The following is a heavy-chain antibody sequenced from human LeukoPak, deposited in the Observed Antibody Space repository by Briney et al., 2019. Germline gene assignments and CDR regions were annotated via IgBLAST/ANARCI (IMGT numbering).Heavy chain of an antibody. D-gene: IGHD3-22*01. CDR1: GVTFSSSA. CDR3: AKDHYEVTPLQIDY. V-gene: IGHV3-23*01. CDR2: ISGSGDST. J-gene: IGHJ4*02. Sequence: SGGSLRLSCAASGVTFSSSAMSWVRQAPGKGLEWVSAISGSGDSTYYADSVKGRFTTSRDNSKNTLYLQMNSLRAEDTAVYFCAKDHYEVTPLQIDYWGQGTLVTVSS.